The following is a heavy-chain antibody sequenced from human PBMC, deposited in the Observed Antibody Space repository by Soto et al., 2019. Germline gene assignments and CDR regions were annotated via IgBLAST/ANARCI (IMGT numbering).Heavy chain of an antibody. J-gene: IGHJ4*02. D-gene: IGHD5-12*01. Sequence: ASVKVSCKASGYTFTSYYMHWVRQAPGQGLEWMGIINPSGGSTSYAQKFQGRVTMTRDTSTSTVYMELSSLRSEDTAVYYCASIVLSGYESSVFDDWGQGTLVTVSS. CDR3: ASIVLSGYESSVFDD. V-gene: IGHV1-46*01. CDR2: INPSGGST. CDR1: GYTFTSYY.